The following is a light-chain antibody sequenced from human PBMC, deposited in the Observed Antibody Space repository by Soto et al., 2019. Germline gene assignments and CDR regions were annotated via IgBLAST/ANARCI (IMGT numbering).Light chain of an antibody. CDR2: GAS. CDR1: QSVSSA. Sequence: ETVMTQYPATLSVSPGERATLSCRASQSVSSALAWYQQKPGQAPRLLIYGASTRATGFPDRFSASGSATEFTLTISSLLSEDFAVYYCQQYNDWPRTFGQGTKVDNK. CDR3: QQYNDWPRT. V-gene: IGKV3-15*01. J-gene: IGKJ1*01.